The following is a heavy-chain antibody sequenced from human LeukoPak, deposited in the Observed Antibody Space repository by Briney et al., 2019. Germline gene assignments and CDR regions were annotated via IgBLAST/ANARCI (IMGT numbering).Heavy chain of an antibody. CDR2: ISSSGSA. V-gene: IGHV4-4*09. CDR3: ARRSSWYNWFDP. J-gene: IGHJ5*02. D-gene: IGHD6-13*01. Sequence: SETLSLTCTVSGGSISSYYWSWIRQPPGKGLEWIAHISSSGSAIYNPSLMSRVSMAVDTSKNQFSLRLISVTAADTAVYYCARRSSWYNWFDPWGQGTLVTVSS. CDR1: GGSISSYY.